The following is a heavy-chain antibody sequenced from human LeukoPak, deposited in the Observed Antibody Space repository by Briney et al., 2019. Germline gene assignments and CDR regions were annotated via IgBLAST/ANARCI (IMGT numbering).Heavy chain of an antibody. D-gene: IGHD5-18*01. CDR1: GFTFSSYS. J-gene: IGHJ4*02. CDR2: ISSSSSYI. V-gene: IGHV3-21*01. CDR3: ARDLLSNTAMDY. Sequence: GGSLRLSCAASGFTFSSYSRNWVRQAPGKGLEWVSSISSSSSYIYYADSVKGRFTISRDNAKNSLYLQMNSLRAEDTAVYYCARDLLSNTAMDYWGQGTLVTVSS.